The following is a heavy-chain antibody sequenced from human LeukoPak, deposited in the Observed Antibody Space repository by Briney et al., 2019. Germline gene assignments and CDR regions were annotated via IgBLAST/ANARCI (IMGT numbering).Heavy chain of an antibody. CDR3: ASDSGSYYTKYYFDY. CDR2: ISYDGSNK. D-gene: IGHD1-26*01. J-gene: IGHJ4*02. Sequence: GGSLRLSCAASGFTFSSYAMHWVRQAPGKGLEWVAVISYDGSNKYYADSAKGRFTISRDNSKNTLYLQMNSLRAEDTAVYYCASDSGSYYTKYYFDYWGQGTLVTVSS. CDR1: GFTFSSYA. V-gene: IGHV3-30-3*01.